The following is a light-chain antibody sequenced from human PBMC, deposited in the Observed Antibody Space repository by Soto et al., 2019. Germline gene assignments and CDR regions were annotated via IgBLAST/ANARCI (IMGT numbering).Light chain of an antibody. CDR3: KSYAGSNTYV. CDR1: KSDIGVYDF. J-gene: IGLJ1*01. Sequence: LTQPPSASGSPGQSVTISCTGTKSDIGVYDFVSWYQHHPGKAPRLIIYEVVQRPSGVPDRFSGSESGNTASLTVSGLQAADEADYFCKSYAGSNTYVFGSGTKVTVL. V-gene: IGLV2-8*01. CDR2: EVV.